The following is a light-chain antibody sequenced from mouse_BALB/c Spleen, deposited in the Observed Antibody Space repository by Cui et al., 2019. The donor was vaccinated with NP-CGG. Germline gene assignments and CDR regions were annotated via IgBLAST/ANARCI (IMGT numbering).Light chain of an antibody. CDR3: ALWYSNRWV. CDR2: GTN. J-gene: IGLJ1*01. V-gene: IGLV1*01. Sequence: QAVASHEFAPTRSPGEPFPLTCRSRTGAVTTSNYAHWVQEKPVYLCTGLIGGTNNRAPGVPARFSGSPSGDKAALNITGEQTEEETIYFCALWYSNRWVFGGGTKLTVL. CDR1: TGAVTTSNY.